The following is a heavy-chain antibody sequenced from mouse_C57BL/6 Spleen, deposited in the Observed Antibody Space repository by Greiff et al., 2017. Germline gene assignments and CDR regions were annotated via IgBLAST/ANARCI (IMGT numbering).Heavy chain of an antibody. CDR2: IYPGDGDT. Sequence: QVQLQQSGAELVKPGASVKISCKASGYAFRSYWMNWVKQRPGKGLEWIGQIYPGDGDTNYNGKFKGKATLTADKSSSTAYMQLSSLTSEDSAVYFCAREVTTRGAWFAYWGQGTLVTVSA. CDR1: GYAFRSYW. V-gene: IGHV1-80*01. CDR3: AREVTTRGAWFAY. D-gene: IGHD2-2*01. J-gene: IGHJ3*01.